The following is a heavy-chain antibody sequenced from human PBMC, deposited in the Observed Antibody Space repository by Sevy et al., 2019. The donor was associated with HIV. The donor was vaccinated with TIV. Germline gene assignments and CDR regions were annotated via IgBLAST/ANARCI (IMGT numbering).Heavy chain of an antibody. J-gene: IGHJ4*02. V-gene: IGHV4-39*01. CDR1: GGSISSSSYY. CDR3: ASHSMAAVLGY. D-gene: IGHD3-16*01. CDR2: IYYSGST. Sequence: SETLSLTCTVSGGSISSSSYYWGWIRQPPGKGLEWIGSIYYSGSTYYNPSLKSRDTISGDTSKNRFSLKLSSVTAADTAVYYCASHSMAAVLGYWGQGTLVTVSS.